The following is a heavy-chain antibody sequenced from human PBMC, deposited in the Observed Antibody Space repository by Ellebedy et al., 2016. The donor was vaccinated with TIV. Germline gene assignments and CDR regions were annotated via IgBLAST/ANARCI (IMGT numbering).Heavy chain of an antibody. D-gene: IGHD2-2*01. CDR2: IWFDGSNK. CDR3: ARVQQKWVVPVAPFDY. J-gene: IGHJ4*02. CDR1: GFTFSSYA. V-gene: IGHV3-33*01. Sequence: GGSLRLXXAASGFTFSSYAMHWVRQAPGKGLEWVAVIWFDGSNKFYADSVKGRFTISRDNSKNTLFLEMNSLRAEDTAFYYCARVQQKWVVPVAPFDYWGQGILVTVSS.